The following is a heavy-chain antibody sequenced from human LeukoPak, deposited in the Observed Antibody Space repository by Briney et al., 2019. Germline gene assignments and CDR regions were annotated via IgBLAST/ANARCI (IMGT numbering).Heavy chain of an antibody. D-gene: IGHD3-3*01. Sequence: VASVKVSCTASGYTFTSYYMHWVRQAPGQGLEWMGIINPSGGSTSYAQKFQGRVTMTRDTSTSTVYMELSSLRSDDTAVYYCARSQVTIFGVGSLDYWGQGTLVTVSS. V-gene: IGHV1-46*01. CDR1: GYTFTSYY. CDR2: INPSGGST. J-gene: IGHJ4*02. CDR3: ARSQVTIFGVGSLDY.